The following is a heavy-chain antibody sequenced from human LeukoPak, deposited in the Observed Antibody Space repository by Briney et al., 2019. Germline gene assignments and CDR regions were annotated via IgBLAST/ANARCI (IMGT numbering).Heavy chain of an antibody. Sequence: ASVKVSCKASGYTFTSYGISWVRQAPGQGLEWMGWISAYNGNTNYAQKLQGRVTMTTDTSTSTAYMELRSLRSDDTAVYYCARAMIVPHYYYYGMDVWGQGTTVTVSS. CDR3: ARAMIVPHYYYYGMDV. V-gene: IGHV1-18*01. D-gene: IGHD3-22*01. CDR1: GYTFTSYG. CDR2: ISAYNGNT. J-gene: IGHJ6*02.